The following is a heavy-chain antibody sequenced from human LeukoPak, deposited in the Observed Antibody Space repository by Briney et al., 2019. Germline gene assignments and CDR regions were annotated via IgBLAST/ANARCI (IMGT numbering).Heavy chain of an antibody. CDR3: AREVVPAAHNPYYYYMDV. D-gene: IGHD2-2*01. CDR1: GGSISSYY. J-gene: IGHJ6*03. CDR2: IYTSGST. Sequence: SETLSLTCTVSGGSISSYYWSWIRQPAGKGLEWIGRIYTSGSTNYNPPLKSRVTMSVDTSKNQFSLKLSSVTAADTAVYYCAREVVPAAHNPYYYYMDVWGKGTTVTVSS. V-gene: IGHV4-4*07.